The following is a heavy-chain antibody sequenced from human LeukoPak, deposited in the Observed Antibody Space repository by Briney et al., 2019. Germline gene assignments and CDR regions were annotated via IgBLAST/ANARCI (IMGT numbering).Heavy chain of an antibody. J-gene: IGHJ4*02. CDR3: ARRNPDIVATIPGFEYYFDY. D-gene: IGHD5-12*01. V-gene: IGHV1-46*01. CDR1: GYTFTSYY. Sequence: ASVTVSCKASGYTFTSYYMHWVRQAPGQGLEWMGIINPSGGSTSYAQKFQGRVTMTRDTSTSTVYMELSSLRSEDTAVYYCARRNPDIVATIPGFEYYFDYWGQGTLVTVSS. CDR2: INPSGGST.